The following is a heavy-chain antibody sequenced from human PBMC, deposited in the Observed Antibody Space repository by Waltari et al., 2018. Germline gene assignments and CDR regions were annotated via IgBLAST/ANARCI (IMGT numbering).Heavy chain of an antibody. J-gene: IGHJ4*02. Sequence: EVQLVESGGGLVQPGGSLTLSCAASGFIFSRHWMSWVRQAPGKGPEWVAKMNEDGSYIYYVDSVKGRFSISRDNAKNSLYLQMNSLRADDTAIYYCARDMGIYTNYVTYWGQGTLVTVSS. D-gene: IGHD3-16*01. CDR2: MNEDGSYI. CDR3: ARDMGIYTNYVTY. CDR1: GFIFSRHW. V-gene: IGHV3-7*01.